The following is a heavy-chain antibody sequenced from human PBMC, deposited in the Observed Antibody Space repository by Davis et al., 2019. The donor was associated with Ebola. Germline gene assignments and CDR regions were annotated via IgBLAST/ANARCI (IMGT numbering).Heavy chain of an antibody. J-gene: IGHJ5*02. CDR1: GGSFSGYY. Sequence: MPSETLSLTCAVYGGSFSGYYWSWIRQPPGKGLEWIGEINHSGSTNYNPSLKSRVTISVDTSKNQFSLKLSSVTAADTAVYYCGRGSHFDNSDYVFDPWGQGTLVTVSS. CDR3: GRGSHFDNSDYVFDP. V-gene: IGHV4-34*01. D-gene: IGHD3-22*01. CDR2: INHSGST.